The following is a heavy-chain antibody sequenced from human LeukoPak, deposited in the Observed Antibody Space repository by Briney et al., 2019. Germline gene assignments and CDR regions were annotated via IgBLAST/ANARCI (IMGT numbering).Heavy chain of an antibody. CDR3: ARAARDGYEFDY. Sequence: ASVKVSCKASGYTFTSYAMHWVRQAPGQRLEWMGWINAGNGNTKYSQKFQGRVTITRDTSASTAYMELSSLRSEDTAVYYCARAARDGYEFDYWGQGPLVTVSS. D-gene: IGHD5-24*01. J-gene: IGHJ4*02. CDR2: INAGNGNT. CDR1: GYTFTSYA. V-gene: IGHV1-3*01.